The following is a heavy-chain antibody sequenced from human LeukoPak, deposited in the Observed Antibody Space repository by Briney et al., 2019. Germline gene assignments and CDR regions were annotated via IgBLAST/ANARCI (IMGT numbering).Heavy chain of an antibody. D-gene: IGHD6-19*01. CDR2: ISGGGDGT. J-gene: IGHJ4*02. CDR1: GFSFTNYA. CDR3: AKYLVAGTAVFDY. Sequence: GGSLRLSCAASGFSFTNYAMNWVRQAPGKGLEWVSTISGGGDGTYYADSVKGRFIISKDNSEHTLFLQMNSLRAEDTAVYYCAKYLVAGTAVFDYWGQGTLVTVSS. V-gene: IGHV3-23*01.